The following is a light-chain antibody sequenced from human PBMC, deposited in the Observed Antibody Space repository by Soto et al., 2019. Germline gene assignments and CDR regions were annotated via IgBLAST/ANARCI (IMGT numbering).Light chain of an antibody. CDR3: QQYNSYWT. Sequence: DIQMTQSPSTLSASVGDRVTITCRASQSISSWLAWYQQKPGKAPKLLIYKASSLESGVPSRFSGSGSGTEVTLTISSRQPDDFATYYCQQYNSYWTFCQGTKVEIK. V-gene: IGKV1-5*03. CDR1: QSISSW. J-gene: IGKJ1*01. CDR2: KAS.